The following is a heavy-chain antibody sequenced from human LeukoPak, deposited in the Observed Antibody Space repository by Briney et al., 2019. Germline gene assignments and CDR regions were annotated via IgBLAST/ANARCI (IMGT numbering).Heavy chain of an antibody. V-gene: IGHV3-7*01. CDR3: ARDGTSSSWSFDAFDI. Sequence: GGSLRLSCAASGFTFSSYWMSWVRQAPGKGLEWVANIKQDGSEKYYVGSVKGRFTISRDNAKNSLYLQMNSLRAEDTAVYYCARDGTSSSWSFDAFDIWGQGTMVTVSS. D-gene: IGHD6-13*01. CDR2: IKQDGSEK. J-gene: IGHJ3*02. CDR1: GFTFSSYW.